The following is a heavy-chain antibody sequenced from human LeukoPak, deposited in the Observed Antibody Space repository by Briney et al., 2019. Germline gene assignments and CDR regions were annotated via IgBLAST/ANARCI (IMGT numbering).Heavy chain of an antibody. Sequence: PSETLSSTCAVYGASFIGYYCSSIRQPPGKGLEWIGEINHSGSTNYNPSLKSRVTISVDTSKNQFSLKLSSVTAADTAVYYCARARRKKVFGDFDYWGQGTLVTVSS. J-gene: IGHJ4*02. V-gene: IGHV4-34*01. CDR3: ARARRKKVFGDFDY. D-gene: IGHD3-16*01. CDR1: GASFIGYY. CDR2: INHSGST.